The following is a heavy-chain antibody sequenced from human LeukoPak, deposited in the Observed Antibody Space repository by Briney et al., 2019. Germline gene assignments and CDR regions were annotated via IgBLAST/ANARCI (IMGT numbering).Heavy chain of an antibody. CDR2: ISSSGGAT. Sequence: PGGSLRLSCAASGFTFSNYAMNWVRQAPGKGLEWVSTISSSGGATYYADSVKGRFTISRDNSKNTLYLEMNNLRAEDTAVYYCARDRGDYGDHTLDYWGQGTLVTVSS. V-gene: IGHV3-23*01. D-gene: IGHD4-17*01. CDR1: GFTFSNYA. J-gene: IGHJ4*02. CDR3: ARDRGDYGDHTLDY.